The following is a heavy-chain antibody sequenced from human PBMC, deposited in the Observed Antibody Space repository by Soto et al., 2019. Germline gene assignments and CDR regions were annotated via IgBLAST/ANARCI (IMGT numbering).Heavy chain of an antibody. J-gene: IGHJ6*02. CDR1: GFTYNSYD. D-gene: IGHD3-10*01. Sequence: EVQLVESGGGLVQPGGSLRLSCAAFGFTYNSYDMIWVRQVTGKGLEWIASMGGAGAREYSGSVKGRFIISRDNAKNSLYLQMDRLRVADTGVYYCTRATFGVGMDLWGHGTPVTVSS. CDR3: TRATFGVGMDL. V-gene: IGHV3-13*01. CDR2: MGGAGAR.